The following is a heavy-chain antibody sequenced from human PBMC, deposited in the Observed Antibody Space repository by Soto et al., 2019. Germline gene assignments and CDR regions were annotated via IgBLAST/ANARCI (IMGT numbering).Heavy chain of an antibody. CDR3: ASDTSGYYHYLS. Sequence: LRLSCAVSGLTFNDYDMNWVRQAPGKGLEWVSYISSSSSTISYADSVKGRFTISRDNAKNSLYLQMNSLRDEDSAVYYCASDTSGYYHYLSWGQGTLVTVSS. D-gene: IGHD3-22*01. J-gene: IGHJ4*02. CDR2: ISSSSSTI. CDR1: GLTFNDYD. V-gene: IGHV3-48*02.